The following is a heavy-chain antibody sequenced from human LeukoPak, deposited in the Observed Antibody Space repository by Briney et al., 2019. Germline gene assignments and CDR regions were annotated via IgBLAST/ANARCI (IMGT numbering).Heavy chain of an antibody. J-gene: IGHJ4*02. D-gene: IGHD3-10*01. CDR1: GFTFSRFW. Sequence: GGSLRLSCAASGFTFSRFWMTWVRQAPGKGLEWVANIKQDGSERYYVDSVKGRFTISRDNAKNSLYLQMNSLRAEDTALYYCAKDVLLVSGSGSYCDYWGQGTLVTVSS. V-gene: IGHV3-7*03. CDR2: IKQDGSER. CDR3: AKDVLLVSGSGSYCDY.